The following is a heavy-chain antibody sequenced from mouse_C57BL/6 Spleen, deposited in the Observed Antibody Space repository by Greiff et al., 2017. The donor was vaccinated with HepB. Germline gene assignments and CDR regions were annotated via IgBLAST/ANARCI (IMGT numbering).Heavy chain of an antibody. CDR1: GYTFTSYT. CDR3: NYYGSSYDFDY. Sequence: VQLVESGAELARPGASVKMSCKASGYTFTSYTMHWVKQRPGQGLEWIGYINPSSGYTKYNQKFKDKATLTADKSSSTAYMQLSSLTSEDSAVYYCNYYGSSYDFDYWGQGTTLTVSS. J-gene: IGHJ2*01. V-gene: IGHV1-4*01. CDR2: INPSSGYT. D-gene: IGHD1-1*01.